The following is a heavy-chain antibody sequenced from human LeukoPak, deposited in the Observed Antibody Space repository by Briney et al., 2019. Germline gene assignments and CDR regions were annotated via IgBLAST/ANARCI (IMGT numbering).Heavy chain of an antibody. CDR1: GGSISSYY. D-gene: IGHD6-6*01. V-gene: IGHV4-59*12. J-gene: IGHJ6*02. CDR2: IYYSGST. Sequence: SETLSLTCTVSGGSISSYYWSWIRQPPGKGLEWIGYIYYSGSTNYNPSLKSRVTISVDTSKNQFSLKLSSVTAADTAVYYCARGRREYSSSAGYYYYGMDVWGQGTTVTVSS. CDR3: ARGRREYSSSAGYYYYGMDV.